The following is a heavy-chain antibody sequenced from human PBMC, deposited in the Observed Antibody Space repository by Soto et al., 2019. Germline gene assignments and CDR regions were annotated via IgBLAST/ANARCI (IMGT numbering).Heavy chain of an antibody. Sequence: GASVKVSCKASGFTFTSSAVQWVRQARGQRLEWIGWIVVGSGNTNYAQKFQERVTITRDMSTSTAYMELSSLRSEDTAVYYCAAFPYYGSGSYYSQPYYYYGMDVWGQGTTVTV. V-gene: IGHV1-58*01. J-gene: IGHJ6*02. CDR3: AAFPYYGSGSYYSQPYYYYGMDV. CDR2: IVVGSGNT. CDR1: GFTFTSSA. D-gene: IGHD3-10*01.